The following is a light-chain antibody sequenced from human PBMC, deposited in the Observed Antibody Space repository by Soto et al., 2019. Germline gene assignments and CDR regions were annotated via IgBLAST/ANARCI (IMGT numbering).Light chain of an antibody. Sequence: QSVLTQPASVSGSPGQSITISCTGTSSDVGGYNYVSWYQQYPGKAPQLMIYDVSYRPSGISNRFSGSKSGNTASLTISGLQAEDEADYYCSSYTSISSPLYVFGTGTKLTVL. V-gene: IGLV2-14*01. J-gene: IGLJ1*01. CDR3: SSYTSISSPLYV. CDR1: SSDVGGYNY. CDR2: DVS.